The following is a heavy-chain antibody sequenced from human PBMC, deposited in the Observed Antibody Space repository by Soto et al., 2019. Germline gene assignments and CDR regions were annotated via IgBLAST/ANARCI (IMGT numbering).Heavy chain of an antibody. V-gene: IGHV3-23*01. D-gene: IGHD2-15*01. CDR1: GFTVSSHA. CDR2: ITADGGT. J-gene: IGHJ3*02. Sequence: EVQVLESGGGLVQPGGSLRLSCEGSGFTVSSHAMTWIRQAPGKGPEWVSTITADGGTYYADSVKGRFAMSRDTSAXPXXFQMNSLGAEDTAAYYCAPHVSCSGGSCQYDAFAIRGQGTMVTVSS. CDR3: APHVSCSGGSCQYDAFAI.